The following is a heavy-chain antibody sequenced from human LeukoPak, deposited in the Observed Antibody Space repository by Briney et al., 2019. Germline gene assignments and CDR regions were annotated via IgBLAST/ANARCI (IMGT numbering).Heavy chain of an antibody. Sequence: PSETLSLTCAVYGGPFSGYYWSWIRQPPGKGLEWIGEINHSGSTNYNPSLKSRVTISVDTSKNQFSLKLSSVTAADTAVYYCARGRGYYDILTGYFPFGYWGKGTLVTVSS. CDR2: INHSGST. V-gene: IGHV4-34*01. D-gene: IGHD3-9*01. CDR3: ARGRGYYDILTGYFPFGY. J-gene: IGHJ4*02. CDR1: GGPFSGYY.